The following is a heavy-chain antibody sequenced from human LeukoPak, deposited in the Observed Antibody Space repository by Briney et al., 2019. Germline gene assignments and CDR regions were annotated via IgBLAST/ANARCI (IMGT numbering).Heavy chain of an antibody. CDR2: INHSGST. J-gene: IGHJ6*03. Sequence: SETLSLTCTVSGGSISSSSYYWGWIRQPPGKGLEWIGEINHSGSTNYNPSLKSRVTISVDTSKNQFSLKLSSVTAADTAVYYCARRKRTYYYMDVWGKGTTVTISS. CDR3: ARRKRTYYYMDV. D-gene: IGHD1-14*01. V-gene: IGHV4-39*07. CDR1: GGSISSSSYY.